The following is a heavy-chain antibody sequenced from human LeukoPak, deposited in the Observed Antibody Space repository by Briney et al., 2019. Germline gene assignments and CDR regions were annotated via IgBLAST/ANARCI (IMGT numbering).Heavy chain of an antibody. CDR3: ARRIAARRIFGY. J-gene: IGHJ4*02. CDR2: INHSGST. Sequence: PSETLSLTCAVHGGSFSGYYWSWIRQPPGKGLEWIGEINHSGSTNYNPSLKSRVTISVDTSKNQFSLKLSSVTAADTAVYYCARRIAARRIFGYWGQGTLVTVSS. D-gene: IGHD6-6*01. CDR1: GGSFSGYY. V-gene: IGHV4-34*01.